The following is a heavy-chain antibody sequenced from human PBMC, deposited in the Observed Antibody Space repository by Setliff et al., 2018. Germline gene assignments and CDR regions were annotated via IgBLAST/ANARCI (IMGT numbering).Heavy chain of an antibody. CDR1: GYTFTSYG. Sequence: ASVKVSCKASGYTFTSYGISWVRQAPGHGLEWMGWIIAYNGKTNFVQKLQGRVTMTTDTSTSTAYMERRSLRSDDTAVYYCARDYGASGCFLIWGQGTIVSVSS. J-gene: IGHJ3*02. V-gene: IGHV1-18*01. CDR2: IIAYNGKT. D-gene: IGHD4-17*01. CDR3: ARDYGASGCFLI.